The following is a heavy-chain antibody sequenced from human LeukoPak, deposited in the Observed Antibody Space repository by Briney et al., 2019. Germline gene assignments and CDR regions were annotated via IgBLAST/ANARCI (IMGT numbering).Heavy chain of an antibody. V-gene: IGHV5-10-1*01. CDR3: ARNRYNYDFSGYYVDY. CDR1: GYSFSSYW. CDR2: IDPSDSYT. J-gene: IGHJ4*02. D-gene: IGHD3-22*01. Sequence: GESLRISCKGSGYSFSSYWISWVRQMPRKGLEWMGSIDPSDSYTNCSPSFQGHVTISTDKSISTAYLQWSSLRASDTAMYYCARNRYNYDFSGYYVDYWGQGTLVTVSS.